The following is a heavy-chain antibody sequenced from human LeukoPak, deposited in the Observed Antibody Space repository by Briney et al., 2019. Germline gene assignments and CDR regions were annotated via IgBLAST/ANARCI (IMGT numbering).Heavy chain of an antibody. J-gene: IGHJ6*03. D-gene: IGHD5-24*01. CDR1: AGSFSGYY. V-gene: IGHV4-34*01. CDR2: INHSGST. Sequence: SETLSLTCAVYAGSFSGYYWSWIRQPPGKGLEWIGEINHSGSTNYNPSLKSRVTISVDTSKNQFSLKLSSVTAADTAVYYCARAPRDFSVYYYYYYMDVWGKGTTVTVSS. CDR3: ARAPRDFSVYYYYYYMDV.